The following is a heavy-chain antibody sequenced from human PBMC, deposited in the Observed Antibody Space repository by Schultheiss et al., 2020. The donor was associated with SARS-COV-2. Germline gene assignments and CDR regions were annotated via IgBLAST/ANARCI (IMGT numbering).Heavy chain of an antibody. CDR1: GFTFSSYA. CDR2: ISGSGGST. Sequence: GESLKISCAASGFTFSSYAMSWVRQAPGKGLEWVSAISGSGGSTYYADSVKGRFTISRDNAKNSLYLQMNSLRAEDTAVYHCARDYDFWSGYVYWGQGTLVTVSS. CDR3: ARDYDFWSGYVY. V-gene: IGHV3-23*01. J-gene: IGHJ4*02. D-gene: IGHD3-3*01.